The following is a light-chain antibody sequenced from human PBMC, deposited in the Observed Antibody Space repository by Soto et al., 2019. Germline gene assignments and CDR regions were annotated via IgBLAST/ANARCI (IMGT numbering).Light chain of an antibody. CDR2: GAS. J-gene: IGKJ1*01. CDR1: QSVDTSF. CDR3: QHYMRAVT. V-gene: IGKV3-20*01. Sequence: EIVLTQSPGSLSLSPGQRATLSCRASQSVDTSFFAWYQKKPGQAPRLLIYGASKRATGIPDRFSGSGSGIDFTLSISRLEPDDFYVYYCQHYMRAVTFGQGTKVEIK.